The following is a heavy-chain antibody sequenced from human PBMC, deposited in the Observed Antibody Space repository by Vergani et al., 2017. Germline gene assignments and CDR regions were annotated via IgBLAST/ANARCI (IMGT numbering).Heavy chain of an antibody. CDR2: INPNSGGT. CDR1: GYTFTGYY. Sequence: QVQLVQSGAEVKKPGASVKVSCKASGYTFTGYYMHWARQAPGQGLEWMGWINPNSGGTNNAQKFQGRVTMSRDTYISTAYIEPRRLRSDDTAVYYCARSWRFVVVPAAMYGMDVWGQGTTVTVSS. CDR3: ARSWRFVVVPAAMYGMDV. D-gene: IGHD2-2*01. V-gene: IGHV1-2*02. J-gene: IGHJ6*02.